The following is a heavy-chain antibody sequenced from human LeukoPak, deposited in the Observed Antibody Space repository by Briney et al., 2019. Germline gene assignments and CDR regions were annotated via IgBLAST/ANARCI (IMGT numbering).Heavy chain of an antibody. J-gene: IGHJ4*02. CDR1: GGSISSSSYY. CDR3: ARLMRSDFDY. V-gene: IGHV4-39*02. Sequence: PSETLSLTCTVSGGSISSSSYYWGWIRQPPGQGLEWIGSIYYSGSTYYNPSLKSRVTISIDTTKNRFSLKLSSVTAADTAVYYCARLMRSDFDYWGQGTLVTVSS. CDR2: IYYSGST. D-gene: IGHD3-16*01.